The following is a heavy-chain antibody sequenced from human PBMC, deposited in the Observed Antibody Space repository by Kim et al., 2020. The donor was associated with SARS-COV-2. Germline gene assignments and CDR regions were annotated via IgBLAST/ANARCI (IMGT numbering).Heavy chain of an antibody. CDR1: GGTFSSYA. CDR2: IIPIFGTA. J-gene: IGHJ6*02. Sequence: SVKVSCKASGGTFSSYAISWVRQAPGQGLEWMGGIIPIFGTANYAQKFQGRVTITADESTSTAYMELSSLRSEDTAVYYCARDSARTTSLYYYYYGMDVWGQGTTVTVSS. CDR3: ARDSARTTSLYYYYYGMDV. D-gene: IGHD4-17*01. V-gene: IGHV1-69*13.